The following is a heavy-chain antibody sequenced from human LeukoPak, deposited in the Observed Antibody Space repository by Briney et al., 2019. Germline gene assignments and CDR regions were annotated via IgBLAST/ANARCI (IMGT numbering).Heavy chain of an antibody. D-gene: IGHD1-1*01. Sequence: PSETLSLTCAVSGGSISSSNWWSWVRQPPGKGLEWIGEIYHSGSTCYNPSLKSRVTISVDKSKNQFSLKLSSVTAADTAVYYCATSAVQLERRARWFDPWGQGTLVTVSS. CDR3: ATSAVQLERRARWFDP. V-gene: IGHV4-4*02. CDR2: IYHSGST. J-gene: IGHJ5*02. CDR1: GGSISSSNW.